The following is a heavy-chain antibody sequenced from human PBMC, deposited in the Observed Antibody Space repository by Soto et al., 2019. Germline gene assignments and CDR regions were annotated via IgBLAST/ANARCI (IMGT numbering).Heavy chain of an antibody. J-gene: IGHJ5*02. V-gene: IGHV4-59*01. CDR1: GGSISSYY. CDR2: IYYSGST. Sequence: SETLSLTCTVSGGSISSYYWSWIRQPPGKGLEWIGYIYYSGSTNYNPSLKSRVTISVDTSKNQFSLKLSSVTAADTAVYYCARVRQYCSGTSCYLDPWGQGTLVTVSS. CDR3: ARVRQYCSGTSCYLDP. D-gene: IGHD2-2*01.